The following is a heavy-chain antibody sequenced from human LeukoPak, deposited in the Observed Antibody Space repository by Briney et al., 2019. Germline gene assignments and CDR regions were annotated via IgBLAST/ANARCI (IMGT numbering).Heavy chain of an antibody. CDR2: IYYTGGT. CDR3: ARGPGSSGYCSTTICYTDAFDV. CDR1: GGSISSHY. Sequence: IPSETLSLTCTVSGGSISSHYWSWIRQPPGKGLEWIAYIYYTGGTNYKPSLRSRVTISVDTSKNQFSLKLNSATAADTAMYYCARGPGSSGYCSTTICYTDAFDVWGQGTMVTVSS. D-gene: IGHD2-2*02. J-gene: IGHJ3*01. V-gene: IGHV4-59*11.